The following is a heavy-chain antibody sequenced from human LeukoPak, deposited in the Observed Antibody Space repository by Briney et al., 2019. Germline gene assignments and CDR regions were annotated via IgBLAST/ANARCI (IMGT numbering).Heavy chain of an antibody. CDR1: GFTFSNSA. CDR3: ARLRGYYDSSGYYYVPIGNNWFDP. CDR2: IYSGGST. V-gene: IGHV3-53*01. Sequence: PGGSLRLPCAASGFTFSNSAMTWVRQAPGKGLEWVSVIYSGGSTYYADSVKGRFTISRDNSKNTLYLQMNSLRAEDTAVYYCARLRGYYDSSGYYYVPIGNNWFDPWGQGTLVTVSS. J-gene: IGHJ5*02. D-gene: IGHD3-22*01.